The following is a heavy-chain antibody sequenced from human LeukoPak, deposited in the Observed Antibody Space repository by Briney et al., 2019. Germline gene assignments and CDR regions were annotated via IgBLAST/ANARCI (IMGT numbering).Heavy chain of an antibody. V-gene: IGHV3-30*02. D-gene: IGHD2-2*02. Sequence: GGSLRLSCAASGFTLSNFGMHWVRQAPGKGLEWVTFIRDGGRQIFYADSVKDRFTISRDDSKNTLFLQMNSLRAEDTAVYYCAKTGPPCSSTSCYTCYYYMDVWGKGTTVTVSS. CDR2: IRDGGRQI. J-gene: IGHJ6*03. CDR1: GFTLSNFG. CDR3: AKTGPPCSSTSCYTCYYYMDV.